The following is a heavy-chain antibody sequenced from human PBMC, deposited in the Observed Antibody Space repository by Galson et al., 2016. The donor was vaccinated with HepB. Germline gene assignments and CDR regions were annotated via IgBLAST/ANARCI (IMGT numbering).Heavy chain of an antibody. J-gene: IGHJ3*01. CDR2: INPDGSQT. Sequence: SPRLSCPASGFTFRTSWTSWVRQPPGKGPEWVANINPDGSQTYYVDSVKGRFNISKDNAKNSLYLRMNSLRADDTAVYYCARDPMRFAFDLWGQGTMVTVSS. CDR1: GFTFRTSW. V-gene: IGHV3-7*01. CDR3: ARDPMRFAFDL.